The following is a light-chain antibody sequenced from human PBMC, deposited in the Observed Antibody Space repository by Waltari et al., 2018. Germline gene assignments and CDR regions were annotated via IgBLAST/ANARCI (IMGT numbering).Light chain of an antibody. CDR2: EAT. V-gene: IGLV2-23*01. CDR1: RTAVRTYNL. CDR3: CSYATIGTLYV. Sequence: QSALTQPASVSGSPGQSIPISCTGTRTAVRTYNLVSWDQQHPGEAPKLLIYEATKRPSGVSNRFSASKSGNTASLTISGLQVEDEADYYCCSYATIGTLYVFGTGTKVTVL. J-gene: IGLJ1*01.